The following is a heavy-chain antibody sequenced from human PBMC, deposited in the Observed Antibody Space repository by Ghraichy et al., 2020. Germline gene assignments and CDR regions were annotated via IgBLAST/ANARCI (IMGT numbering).Heavy chain of an antibody. D-gene: IGHD6-19*01. CDR1: GFTFSDAW. CDR3: VTNQALAGHWDDAFEI. V-gene: IGHV3-15*01. J-gene: IGHJ3*02. Sequence: GESLNISCAASGFTFSDAWMTWVRQAPGKGLEWVGRIKSKTSDVPTDFAAPVKGKFTISRDNSKDTVYLQMNSLQIEDTAVYYCVTNQALAGHWDDAFEIWGHGTLVTVSS. CDR2: IKSKTSDVPT.